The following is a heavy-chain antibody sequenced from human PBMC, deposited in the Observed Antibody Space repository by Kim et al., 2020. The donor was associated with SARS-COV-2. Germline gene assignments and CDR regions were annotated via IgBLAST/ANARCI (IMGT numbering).Heavy chain of an antibody. CDR3: AKVGGYSAYDSSGYYAFDY. V-gene: IGHV3-23*01. D-gene: IGHD3-22*01. J-gene: IGHJ4*02. Sequence: KGRFNISRDNSKNTLYLQMNSLRAEDTAVYYCAKVGGYSAYDSSGYYAFDYWGQGTLVTVSS.